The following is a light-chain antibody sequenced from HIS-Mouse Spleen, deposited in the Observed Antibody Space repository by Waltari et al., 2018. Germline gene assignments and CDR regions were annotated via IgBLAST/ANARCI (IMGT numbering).Light chain of an antibody. V-gene: IGLV4-69*01. CDR3: QTWGTGMV. CDR2: LNSDGSH. Sequence: QLVLTQSPSASASLGASVKLTCTLSSGHSSYDIAWHQQQPEKGPRYLMRLNSDGSHSKGDGIPDRFSGSSSGAERYLTISSLQSEDEADYYCQTWGTGMVFGGGTKLTVL. CDR1: SGHSSYD. J-gene: IGLJ3*02.